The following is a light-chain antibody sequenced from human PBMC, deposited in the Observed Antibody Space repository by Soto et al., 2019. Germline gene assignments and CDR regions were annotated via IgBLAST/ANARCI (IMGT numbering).Light chain of an antibody. V-gene: IGLV1-44*01. Sequence: QSVLTQPPSASGTPGQTVTISCSGSSSNIGSNTVNWYQQLPGTAPKLLIYSNNQRPSGVPDRFSGSKSGTSASPAISGLQSEDEADYYCAAWDDSLNGWVFGGGTKLTVL. CDR1: SSNIGSNT. J-gene: IGLJ3*02. CDR3: AAWDDSLNGWV. CDR2: SNN.